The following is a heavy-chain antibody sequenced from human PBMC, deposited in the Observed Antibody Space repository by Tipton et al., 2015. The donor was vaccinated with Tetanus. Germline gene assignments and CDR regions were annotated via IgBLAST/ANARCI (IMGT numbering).Heavy chain of an antibody. J-gene: IGHJ4*02. Sequence: TLSLTCSVSGGPIRDSDYYWGWVRLPPGKGLEWIAGIYYSGNSYYNPTFQSRVTISVDTSRNQFSLRLSSVTAADTAVYYCARGDCSGGSCAIDYWGQGTLVTVSS. CDR1: GGPIRDSDYY. CDR3: ARGDCSGGSCAIDY. CDR2: IYYSGNS. V-gene: IGHV4-39*07. D-gene: IGHD2-15*01.